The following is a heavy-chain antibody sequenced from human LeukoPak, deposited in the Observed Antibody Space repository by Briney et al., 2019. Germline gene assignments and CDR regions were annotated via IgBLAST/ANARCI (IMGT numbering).Heavy chain of an antibody. CDR2: ISSRSAYI. CDR3: ARDRSGSYPYYFDY. J-gene: IGHJ4*02. V-gene: IGHV3-21*01. Sequence: PGGSLRLSCAASGFTFSDYSMNWVRQAPGKGLEWVSSISSRSAYIHYTDSVKGRFNISRDNAENSLYLQMNNLRADDTAVYCCARDRSGSYPYYFDYWGQGTLVTVSS. D-gene: IGHD1-26*01. CDR1: GFTFSDYS.